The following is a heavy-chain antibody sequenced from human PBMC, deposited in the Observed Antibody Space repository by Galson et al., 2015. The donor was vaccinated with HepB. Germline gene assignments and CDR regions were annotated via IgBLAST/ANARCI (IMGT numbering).Heavy chain of an antibody. D-gene: IGHD2-15*01. CDR3: AREEVVAVNPYYYYYGMDV. Sequence: SVKVSCKASGYTFTSYYMHWVRQAPGQGLEWMGIINPSGGSTSYAQKFQGRVTMTRDTSTSTVYMELSSLRSEDTAVYYCAREEVVAVNPYYYYYGMDVWGQGTTVTVSS. CDR1: GYTFTSYY. CDR2: INPSGGST. V-gene: IGHV1-46*03. J-gene: IGHJ6*02.